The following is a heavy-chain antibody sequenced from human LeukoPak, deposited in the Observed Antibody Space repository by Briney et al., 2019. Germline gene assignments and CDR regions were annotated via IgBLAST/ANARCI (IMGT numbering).Heavy chain of an antibody. Sequence: GESLKISCKGSVYNFTSYWISWVRQMPGKGLEWMGRIDPSDSYTNYSPSFQGHVTISADRSISTAYLQWSSLKASDTAMYYCARHLRVGATRVAFDIWGQGTMVTVSS. D-gene: IGHD1-26*01. CDR1: VYNFTSYW. CDR2: IDPSDSYT. CDR3: ARHLRVGATRVAFDI. V-gene: IGHV5-10-1*01. J-gene: IGHJ3*02.